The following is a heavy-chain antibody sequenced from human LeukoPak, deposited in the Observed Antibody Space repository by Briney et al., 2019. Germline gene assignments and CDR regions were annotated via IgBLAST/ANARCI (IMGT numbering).Heavy chain of an antibody. Sequence: HPGGSLRLSCAASGFTFNKHGMHWVRQAPGKGLEWFSFIRNDGNDKYYADSVKGRFTISRDNSKNTLYLQMNSLRPEDTALYYCVRDFEWPFDTWDQGTLVTVSS. CDR3: VRDFEWPFDT. CDR2: IRNDGNDK. CDR1: GFTFNKHG. J-gene: IGHJ4*02. V-gene: IGHV3-30*02. D-gene: IGHD3-9*01.